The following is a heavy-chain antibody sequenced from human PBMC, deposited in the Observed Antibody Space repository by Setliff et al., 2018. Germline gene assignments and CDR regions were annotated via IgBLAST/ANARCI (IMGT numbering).Heavy chain of an antibody. CDR1: GYSFTSYW. CDR2: IYPGDSDT. CDR3: ARRAPPSYSSSWSDAFDI. V-gene: IGHV5-51*01. J-gene: IGHJ3*02. Sequence: PGESLKISCKGSGYSFTSYWIGWVRQMPGKGLEWMGIIYPGDSDTRYSPSFQGQVTISADKSISTAYLQWSSLKASDTATYYCARRAPPSYSSSWSDAFDIWGQGTMVTVSS. D-gene: IGHD6-13*01.